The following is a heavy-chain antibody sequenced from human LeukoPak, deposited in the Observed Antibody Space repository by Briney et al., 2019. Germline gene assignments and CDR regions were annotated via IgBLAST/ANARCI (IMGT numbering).Heavy chain of an antibody. V-gene: IGHV4-4*07. CDR2: IYTSGST. J-gene: IGHJ4*02. Sequence: SETLSLTCTVSGGSISSYYWSWIRQPAGKGLEWTGRIYTSGSTNYNPSLKSRVTMSVDTSKNQFSLKLSSVTAADTAVYYCARDLDASGWCNFDYWGQGTLVTVSS. D-gene: IGHD6-19*01. CDR1: GGSISSYY. CDR3: ARDLDASGWCNFDY.